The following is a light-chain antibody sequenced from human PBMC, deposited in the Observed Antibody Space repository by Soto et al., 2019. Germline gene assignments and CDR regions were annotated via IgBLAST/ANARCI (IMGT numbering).Light chain of an antibody. CDR1: QGISSS. CDR2: AAS. J-gene: IGKJ1*01. V-gene: IGKV1-9*01. Sequence: THLTQSPSSLPAPPGVRVHTNCRASQGISSSLAWYQQTPGKAPKFLIYAASTLQSGVPARFSGSGSGTEFTLTISSLQPEDFATYYCLQHNSYPLTFGQGTKLDIK. CDR3: LQHNSYPLT.